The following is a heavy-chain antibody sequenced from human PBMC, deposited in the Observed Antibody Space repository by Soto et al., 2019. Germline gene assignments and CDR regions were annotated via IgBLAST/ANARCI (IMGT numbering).Heavy chain of an antibody. V-gene: IGHV1-18*01. CDR2: ISAYNGNT. Sequence: QVQLVQSGAEVKKPGASVKVSCKASGYTFTSYGISWVRQAPGQGLEWMGWISAYNGNTNYAQKLQGRVTMTTDTPTSTAYMELRSMRSDDTAVYYCARCAGYSGYDYSYYYMDVWGKGTTVTVSS. CDR3: ARCAGYSGYDYSYYYMDV. CDR1: GYTFTSYG. J-gene: IGHJ6*03. D-gene: IGHD5-12*01.